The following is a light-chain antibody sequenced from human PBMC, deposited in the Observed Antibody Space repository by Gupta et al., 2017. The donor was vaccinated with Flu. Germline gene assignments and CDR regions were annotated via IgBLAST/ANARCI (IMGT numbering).Light chain of an antibody. CDR3: AAWDYSLNGHYV. CDR2: GSN. CDR1: SSNIGNNA. Sequence: QSVLAQPPSASGTPGQRVTISCSGSSSNIGNNAVNWYQQVPGTAPKLLIYGSNQRPSGVPDRFSGSKSGTSASLAISGLQSEDEADYYCAAWDYSLNGHYVFGTGTTVTAL. V-gene: IGLV1-44*01. J-gene: IGLJ1*01.